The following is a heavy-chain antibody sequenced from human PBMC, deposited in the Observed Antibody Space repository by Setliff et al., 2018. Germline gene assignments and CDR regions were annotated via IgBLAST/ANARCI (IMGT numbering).Heavy chain of an antibody. V-gene: IGHV1-2*07. Sequence: ASVKVSCKASGYTFTGYYMHWVRQAPGQGLEWMGWINPDSGVTNYTHEIQGRVTMTRDTSINTAYLELSRLRSDDTAVYYCARTSAFDIWGQGTMVTVSS. J-gene: IGHJ3*02. CDR1: GYTFTGYY. CDR3: ARTSAFDI. CDR2: INPDSGVT.